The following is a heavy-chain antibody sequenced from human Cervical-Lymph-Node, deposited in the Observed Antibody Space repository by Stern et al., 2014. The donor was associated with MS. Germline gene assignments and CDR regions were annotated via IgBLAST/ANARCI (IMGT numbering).Heavy chain of an antibody. D-gene: IGHD1-26*01. V-gene: IGHV3-64*01. CDR3: ARGGVGAIT. J-gene: IGHJ4*02. CDR1: GFSFSSNA. CDR2: ISSNGSRT. Sequence: VQLVESGGGLVHPGGSLRLSCAASGFSFSSNAMHWVRQDPGKGLEFVSAISSNGSRTYYASSVEVRFTISRDNSKNTLYLQMGSLRTDDMAVYYCARGGVGAITWGQGTLVTVSS.